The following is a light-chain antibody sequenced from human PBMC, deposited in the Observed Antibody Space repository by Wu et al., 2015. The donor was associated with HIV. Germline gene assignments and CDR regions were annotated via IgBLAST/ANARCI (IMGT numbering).Light chain of an antibody. Sequence: EILLEQSPGTLSLAVGERATLSCRASQSVSSYLAWYQQKPGQAPRLLIYDASNRATGIPARFSGSGSGTDFTLTISSLEPEDFAVYYCQQRSNWPPLTFGQGTRLEIK. CDR3: QQRSNWPPLT. J-gene: IGKJ5*01. CDR1: QSVSSY. V-gene: IGKV3-11*01. CDR2: DAS.